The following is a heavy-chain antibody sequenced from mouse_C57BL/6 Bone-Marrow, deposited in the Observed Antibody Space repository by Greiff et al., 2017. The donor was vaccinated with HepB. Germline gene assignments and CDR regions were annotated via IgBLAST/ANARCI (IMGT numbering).Heavy chain of an antibody. Sequence: VQLKESGPGLVKPSQSLSLTCSVTGYSITSGYYWNWIRQFPGNKLEWMGYISYDGSNNYNPSLKNRISITRDTSKNQFFLKLNSVTTEDTPTYYCARGGYDYDRYFEVWGTGTPVTVSS. CDR3: ARGGYDYDRYFEV. J-gene: IGHJ1*03. CDR2: ISYDGSN. V-gene: IGHV3-6*01. CDR1: GYSITSGYY. D-gene: IGHD2-4*01.